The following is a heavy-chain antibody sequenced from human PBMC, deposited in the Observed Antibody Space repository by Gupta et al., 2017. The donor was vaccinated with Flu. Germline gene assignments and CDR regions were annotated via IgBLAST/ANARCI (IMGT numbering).Heavy chain of an antibody. CDR1: GFTFSSYG. Sequence: GESGGGVVQPGRSLRLSCAASGFTFSSYGMHWVRQAPGKGLEWVAVIWYDGSNKYYADSVKGRFTISRDNSKNTLYLQMNSLRAEDTAVYYCARDGPANYDILTGYYPRLGYYFDYWGQGTLVTVSS. J-gene: IGHJ4*02. CDR3: ARDGPANYDILTGYYPRLGYYFDY. D-gene: IGHD3-9*01. CDR2: IWYDGSNK. V-gene: IGHV3-33*01.